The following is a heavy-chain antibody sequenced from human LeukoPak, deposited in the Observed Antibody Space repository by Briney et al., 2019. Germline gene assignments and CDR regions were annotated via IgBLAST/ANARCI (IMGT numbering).Heavy chain of an antibody. CDR3: ARPPLYDAFDI. CDR2: ISSSGSTI. J-gene: IGHJ3*02. CDR1: GFTFSDYY. Sequence: GGSLRLSCAASGFTFSDYYMSWIRQAPGKGLEWVSYISSSGSTIYYADSVKGRFTISRDNDKNSLYLQMNSLRAEDTAVYYCARPPLYDAFDIWGQGTMVTVSS. V-gene: IGHV3-11*01.